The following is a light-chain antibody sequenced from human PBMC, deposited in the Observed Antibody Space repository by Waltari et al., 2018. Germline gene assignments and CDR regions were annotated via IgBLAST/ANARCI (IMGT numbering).Light chain of an antibody. CDR2: WAS. Sequence: DIVMTQSPDSLAVSLGERATINCNSSQSVLYSSNNKNYLAWYQQKPGQPPKRLIYWASTRESGVPDRFSGSGSGTDFTLTISSLQAEDVAVYYCQQYYSTLLFTFGPGTKVDIK. J-gene: IGKJ3*01. V-gene: IGKV4-1*01. CDR3: QQYYSTLLFT. CDR1: QSVLYSSNNKNY.